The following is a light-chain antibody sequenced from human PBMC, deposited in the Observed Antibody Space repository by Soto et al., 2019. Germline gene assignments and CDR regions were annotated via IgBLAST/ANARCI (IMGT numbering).Light chain of an antibody. J-gene: IGKJ2*03. CDR2: DGS. CDR3: QQYNTYPMYS. Sequence: DIQMTQSPSTLSASVGDRVTITCRASQSFSSWVAWYQQKPGKAPKLLIYDGSSLESEVPSRFSGSGSGTEFTLTISSLQPDDFATYYCQQYNTYPMYSFGQWTKLESK. V-gene: IGKV1-5*01. CDR1: QSFSSW.